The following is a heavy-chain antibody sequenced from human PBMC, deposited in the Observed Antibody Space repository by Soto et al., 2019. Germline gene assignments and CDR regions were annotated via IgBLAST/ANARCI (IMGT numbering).Heavy chain of an antibody. D-gene: IGHD3-22*01. J-gene: IGHJ4*02. CDR3: AGLFAADYYDSSGYYAY. Sequence: QVQLVQSGAEVKKPGSSVKVSCKASGGTFSSYAISWVRQAPGQGLEWMGGIIPIFGTANYAQKFQGRVTITADEPTSTAYMVLRSLRSEDTAVYYCAGLFAADYYDSSGYYAYWGQGTRFTVSS. CDR2: IIPIFGTA. CDR1: GGTFSSYA. V-gene: IGHV1-69*01.